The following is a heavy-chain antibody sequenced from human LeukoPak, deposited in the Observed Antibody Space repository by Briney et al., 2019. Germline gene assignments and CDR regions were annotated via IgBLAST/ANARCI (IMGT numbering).Heavy chain of an antibody. V-gene: IGHV3-23*01. Sequence: PGGSLRLSCAASGFTFSSYAMSWVRQAPGKGLEWVSAISGSGGSTYYADSVKGRFTISRVNSKNTLYLQMNSLRAEDTAVYYCAKGGYCSSTSCYFGPNYGMDVWGKGTTVTVSS. J-gene: IGHJ6*04. CDR1: GFTFSSYA. D-gene: IGHD2-2*01. CDR3: AKGGYCSSTSCYFGPNYGMDV. CDR2: ISGSGGST.